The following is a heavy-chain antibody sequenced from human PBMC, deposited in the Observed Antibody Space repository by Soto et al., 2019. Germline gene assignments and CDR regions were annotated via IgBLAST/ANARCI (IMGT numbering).Heavy chain of an antibody. CDR2: IWYDGTTK. Sequence: QVQLVESGGGVVQPGGSLRLSCAASGFTFSSHGMHWVRQAPGKGLQWVALIWYDGTTKYYGDSVKGRFTISRDNSKNTLYLEMNSLRAEDTAVYYCGRVVHYHDMMTGFYKDYWGQGTLVTVSS. CDR1: GFTFSSHG. J-gene: IGHJ4*02. V-gene: IGHV3-33*01. D-gene: IGHD3-9*01. CDR3: GRVVHYHDMMTGFYKDY.